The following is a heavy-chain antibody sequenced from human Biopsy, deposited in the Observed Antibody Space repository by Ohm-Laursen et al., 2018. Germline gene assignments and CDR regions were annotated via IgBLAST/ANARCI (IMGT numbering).Heavy chain of an antibody. CDR1: GFTFRTYE. D-gene: IGHD3-3*01. V-gene: IGHV3-30*18. Sequence: SLRLSCSASGFTFRTYEMNWVRQAPGKGLEWVALIAYDGSYTKYTDSVKGRFTISRDNLRNKVDLQMSSLRADDTAVYFCAKEAFQSPGSYAFDLWGQGTTVLVSS. CDR2: IAYDGSYT. J-gene: IGHJ3*01. CDR3: AKEAFQSPGSYAFDL.